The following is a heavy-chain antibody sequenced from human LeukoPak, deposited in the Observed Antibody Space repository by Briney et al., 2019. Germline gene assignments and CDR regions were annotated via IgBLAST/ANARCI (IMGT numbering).Heavy chain of an antibody. CDR2: INPNSGGT. V-gene: IGHV1-2*02. D-gene: IGHD5-24*01. CDR3: SAIEMATITDDY. CDR1: GYTFTGYY. Sequence: ASVKVSCKASGYTFTGYYMHWVRQAPGQGLEWMGWINPNSGGTNYAQKFQGKVTMTRDTSISTAYMELSRLRSDDTAVYYCSAIEMATITDDYWGKGTLVTVSS. J-gene: IGHJ4*02.